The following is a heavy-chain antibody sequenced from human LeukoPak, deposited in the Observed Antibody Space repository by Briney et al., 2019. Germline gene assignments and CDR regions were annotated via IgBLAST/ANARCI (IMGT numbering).Heavy chain of an antibody. Sequence: GGSLRLSCAASGFTFGSYSMNWVRQAPGKGLEWVSSISSSSSYIYYADSVKGRFTISRDNSRNTLYLQMNSLRAEDTAVYYCAKEHAFDIWGQGTMVTVSS. CDR3: AKEHAFDI. CDR2: ISSSSSYI. V-gene: IGHV3-21*01. J-gene: IGHJ3*02. CDR1: GFTFGSYS.